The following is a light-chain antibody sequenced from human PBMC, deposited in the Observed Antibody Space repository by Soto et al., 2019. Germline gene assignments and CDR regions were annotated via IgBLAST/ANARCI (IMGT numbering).Light chain of an antibody. CDR2: GVS. V-gene: IGKV1-9*01. J-gene: IGKJ5*01. Sequence: QFTQFSSSLSASVGDRVTITCRASQGVSSHLAWHQQKPGKAPKLLIYGVSTLQSGVPSRFSGSGSGTDFTLTISSLQPEDFATYYCQHLNSYPITFGQGTRLEIK. CDR3: QHLNSYPIT. CDR1: QGVSSH.